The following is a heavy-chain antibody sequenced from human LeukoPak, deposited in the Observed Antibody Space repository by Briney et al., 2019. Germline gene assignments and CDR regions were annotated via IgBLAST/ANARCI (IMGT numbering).Heavy chain of an antibody. CDR3: VREESGGYFDY. CDR1: GYTFTNYL. Sequence: SETLSFKASGYTFTNYLLHWVRRARGQAREGVGRITPSFDTTHYTQKFRHRVTITRDIPKSTVYMELSSLRSEDTAVYHCVREESGGYFDYWGQGTLVTVSS. J-gene: IGHJ4*02. D-gene: IGHD2-8*02. CDR2: ITPSFDTT. V-gene: IGHV1-46*01.